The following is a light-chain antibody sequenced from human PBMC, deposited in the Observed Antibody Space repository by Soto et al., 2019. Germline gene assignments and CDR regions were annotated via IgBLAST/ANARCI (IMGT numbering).Light chain of an antibody. CDR1: QSVSSN. CDR2: GAS. Sequence: EIVMTQSPATLSVSPGERATLSCRASQSVSSNLAWYQQKPGQAPRLLIYGASTRATGVPARFSGSGSGTEFTLTLRSLQSEDLAVYCCQKFNKGPRTFGQGTKVEIK. J-gene: IGKJ1*01. V-gene: IGKV3-15*01. CDR3: QKFNKGPRT.